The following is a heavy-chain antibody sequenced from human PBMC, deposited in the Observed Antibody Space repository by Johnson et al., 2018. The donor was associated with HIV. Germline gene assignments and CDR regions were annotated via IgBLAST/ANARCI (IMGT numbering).Heavy chain of an antibody. CDR3: TRLGTEWELSSGSDTFDI. CDR2: INWNGGST. Sequence: EVQLVESGGGVVQPGTSLRLSCAASGFTFRNYAMHWVRQAPGKGLEWVSGINWNGGSTGYADSVKGRFTISRDNAKNSLYLQMKSLRAEDTAVYYCTRLGTEWELSSGSDTFDIWGQGTTVTVSS. D-gene: IGHD3-16*02. J-gene: IGHJ3*02. CDR1: GFTFRNYA. V-gene: IGHV3-20*04.